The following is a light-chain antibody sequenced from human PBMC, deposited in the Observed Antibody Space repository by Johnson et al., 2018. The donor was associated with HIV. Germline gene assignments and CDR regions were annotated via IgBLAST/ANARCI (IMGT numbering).Light chain of an antibody. CDR1: GSNIGNNY. CDR2: DNN. J-gene: IGLJ1*01. CDR3: GTWDSSLSNFV. Sequence: QSVLTQPPSVSAAPGQKVTISCSGSGSNIGNNYVSWYQQLPGTAPKLLIYDNNKRPSGIPDRFSGSKSGTSATLGITGLQTGDEADYYCGTWDSSLSNFVFGIGTKVSVL. V-gene: IGLV1-51*01.